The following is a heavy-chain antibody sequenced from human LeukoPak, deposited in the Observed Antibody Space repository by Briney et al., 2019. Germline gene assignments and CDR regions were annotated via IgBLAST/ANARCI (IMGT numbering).Heavy chain of an antibody. D-gene: IGHD4-17*01. Sequence: PSETLSLTCTVSGGSISSSSYYWGWIRQPPGKGLEWIGSIYYSGSTYYNPSLKSRVTISVDTSTNQFSLKLSSVTAADTAVYYCARRTATVTLDYWGQGTLVTVSS. CDR1: GGSISSSSYY. CDR2: IYYSGST. V-gene: IGHV4-39*01. J-gene: IGHJ4*02. CDR3: ARRTATVTLDY.